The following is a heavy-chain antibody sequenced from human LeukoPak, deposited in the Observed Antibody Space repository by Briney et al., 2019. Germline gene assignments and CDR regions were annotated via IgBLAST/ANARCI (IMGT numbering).Heavy chain of an antibody. CDR1: GFTFSRYW. CDR3: ARVLDY. D-gene: IGHD2/OR15-2a*01. Sequence: GGSLRLSCAASGFTFSRYWMHWVRQVPGKGLVWVSRINSDGSSTTYADSVKGRFTISRDNAKNTVYLQMSSLKAEDTAVYYCARVLDYWGQGTLVTVSS. V-gene: IGHV3-74*01. J-gene: IGHJ4*02. CDR2: INSDGSST.